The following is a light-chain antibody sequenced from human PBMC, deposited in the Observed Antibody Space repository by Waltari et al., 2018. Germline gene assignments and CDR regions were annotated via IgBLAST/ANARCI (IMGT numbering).Light chain of an antibody. CDR3: SSYTSSSTL. V-gene: IGLV2-14*01. J-gene: IGLJ3*02. CDR1: SSDIGGYNY. CDR2: DVS. Sequence: QSALTQPASVSGSPGQSITISCTGASSDIGGYNYVSWYQQHPGKASKLMIYDVSNRPAGVSNPFSGSKSGYTASLTISGLQAEDEADYYCSSYTSSSTLFGGGTKLTVL.